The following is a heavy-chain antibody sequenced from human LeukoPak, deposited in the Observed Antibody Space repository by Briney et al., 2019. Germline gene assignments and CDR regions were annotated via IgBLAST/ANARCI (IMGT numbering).Heavy chain of an antibody. V-gene: IGHV3-30-3*01. CDR3: ARDDIGYCTNGVCYSWFDP. Sequence: GGSLILSCAASGFTFRNYVIHWVRQAPGKGLEWVAVTSSDLNVKLYADSVKGRFTISRDNSRSTLYLQMNSLRAEDTAVYYCARDDIGYCTNGVCYSWFDPWGQGTLVTVSS. CDR2: TSSDLNVK. D-gene: IGHD2-8*01. CDR1: GFTFRNYV. J-gene: IGHJ5*02.